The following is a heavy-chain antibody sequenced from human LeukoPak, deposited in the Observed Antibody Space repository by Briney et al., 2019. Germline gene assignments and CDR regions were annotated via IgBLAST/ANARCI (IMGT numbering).Heavy chain of an antibody. J-gene: IGHJ3*02. Sequence: GGSLRLSCAASGFTVSSNYMSWARHAPGKGLEWVSIIYSDSTTDYADSVKGRFTISRDTSKNTLSLQLNSLRAEDTAVYYCARGGIWGHAFDIWGQGTVVTVSS. D-gene: IGHD2-15*01. CDR3: ARGGIWGHAFDI. CDR1: GFTVSSNY. V-gene: IGHV3-66*01. CDR2: IYSDSTT.